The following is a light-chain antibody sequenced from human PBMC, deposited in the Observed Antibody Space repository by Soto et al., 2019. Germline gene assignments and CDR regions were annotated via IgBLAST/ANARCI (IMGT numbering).Light chain of an antibody. V-gene: IGLV7-43*01. J-gene: IGLJ3*02. CDR1: TGAVTSGYF. CDR3: LLSSGGLWV. CDR2: STS. Sequence: QAVVTQEPSLTVSPGGAVTLTCASSTGAVTSGYFPNWFQQKPGQAPRALLYSTSNKHSWTPARFSGSLLGGKAALKLSDVQAEDEADYSCLLSSGGLWVFGGGTQVTVL.